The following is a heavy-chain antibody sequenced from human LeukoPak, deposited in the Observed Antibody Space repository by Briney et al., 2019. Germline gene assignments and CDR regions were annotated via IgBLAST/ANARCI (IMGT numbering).Heavy chain of an antibody. CDR2: IYYSGST. Sequence: SETLSLTCTVSGGSISSSSYYWGWIRQPPGKGLEWIGSIYYSGSTYYNPSLKSRVTISVDTSKNQFSLKLSSVTAADTAVYYCARGIAQYQLLSWWFDPWGQGTLVTVSS. CDR1: GGSISSSSYY. V-gene: IGHV4-39*07. CDR3: ARGIAQYQLLSWWFDP. D-gene: IGHD2-2*01. J-gene: IGHJ5*02.